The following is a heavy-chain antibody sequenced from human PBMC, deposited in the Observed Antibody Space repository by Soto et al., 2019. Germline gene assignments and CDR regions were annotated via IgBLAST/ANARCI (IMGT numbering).Heavy chain of an antibody. J-gene: IGHJ4*02. D-gene: IGHD1-7*01. Sequence: QVQLQESGPGLVKPSETLSLTCSVSGGSISNHYWSWIRQPPGKGLEWIGYIYYNGNTNYNPSLKSRVTMSVATSRTQISLKLTTVTAADTAVYYCTRANWYSEYWGQGTLVTVSS. CDR2: IYYNGNT. CDR1: GGSISNHY. V-gene: IGHV4-59*11. CDR3: TRANWYSEY.